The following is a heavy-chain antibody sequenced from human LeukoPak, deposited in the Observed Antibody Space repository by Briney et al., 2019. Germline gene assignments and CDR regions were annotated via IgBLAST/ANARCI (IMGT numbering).Heavy chain of an antibody. Sequence: SVKVSCKASGGTFSSYAISWVRQAPGQGLEWMGGIIPIFGTANYAQKFQGRVTITADESTSTAYMELSSLRSEDTAVYYCARDITMVRGVIPYYFDYWGQGTLVTVSS. D-gene: IGHD3-10*01. CDR2: IIPIFGTA. V-gene: IGHV1-69*13. J-gene: IGHJ4*02. CDR3: ARDITMVRGVIPYYFDY. CDR1: GGTFSSYA.